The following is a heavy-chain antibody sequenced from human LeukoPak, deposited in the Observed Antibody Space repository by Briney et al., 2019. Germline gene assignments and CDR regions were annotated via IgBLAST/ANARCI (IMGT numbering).Heavy chain of an antibody. V-gene: IGHV3-30-3*01. Sequence: GGSLRLSCAASGFTFSSYAMHWVRQAPGKGLEWVAVISYDGSNKYYADSVKGRFTISRDNSKNTLYLQMNSLGAEDTAVYYCARELVGVAGTVFDYWGQGTLVTVSS. CDR2: ISYDGSNK. D-gene: IGHD6-19*01. CDR1: GFTFSSYA. J-gene: IGHJ4*02. CDR3: ARELVGVAGTVFDY.